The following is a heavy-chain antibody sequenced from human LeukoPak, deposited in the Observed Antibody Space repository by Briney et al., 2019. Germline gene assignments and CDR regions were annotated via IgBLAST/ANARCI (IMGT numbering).Heavy chain of an antibody. V-gene: IGHV5-51*01. D-gene: IGHD3-10*01. J-gene: IGHJ5*02. Sequence: GESLKISCKGSGYSFTSYWIGWVRQMPGKGLEWMGIIYPGDSDTRYSPSFQGQVTISADKSIRTAYLQWSSLKASDTAMYYCARLAMVRGVIIRFDPWGQGTLVTVSS. CDR1: GYSFTSYW. CDR2: IYPGDSDT. CDR3: ARLAMVRGVIIRFDP.